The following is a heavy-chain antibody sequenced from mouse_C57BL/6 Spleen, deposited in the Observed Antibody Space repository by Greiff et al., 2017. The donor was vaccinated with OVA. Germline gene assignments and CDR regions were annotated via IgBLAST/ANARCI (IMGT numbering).Heavy chain of an antibody. V-gene: IGHV1-64*01. D-gene: IGHD2-4*01. J-gene: IGHJ2*01. CDR3: AREGDYDGDFDY. CDR2: IHPNSGST. Sequence: VQLQQPGAELVKPGASVKLSCKASGYTFTSYWMHWVKQRPGQGLEWIGMIHPNSGSTNYNEKFKSKATLTVDKSSSTAYMQLSSLTSEDSAVYYCAREGDYDGDFDYWGQGTTLTVSS. CDR1: GYTFTSYW.